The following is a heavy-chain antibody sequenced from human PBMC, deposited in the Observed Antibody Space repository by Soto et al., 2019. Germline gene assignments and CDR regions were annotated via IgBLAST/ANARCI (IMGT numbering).Heavy chain of an antibody. Sequence: GGSLRLSCSASGFTFNTYAMSWFRQAPGKGLEWVAGIGGGDTHYADSVTGRFTISRDDSKSTVSLQMNSLRVEDTAVYYCAKDRMNFNSVWDPFDVWGQGTLVTVSS. CDR1: GFTFNTYA. J-gene: IGHJ3*01. CDR3: AKDRMNFNSVWDPFDV. V-gene: IGHV3-23*01. D-gene: IGHD2-15*01. CDR2: IGGGDT.